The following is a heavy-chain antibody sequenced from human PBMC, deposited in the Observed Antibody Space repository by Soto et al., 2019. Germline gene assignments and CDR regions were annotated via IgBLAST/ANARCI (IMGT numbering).Heavy chain of an antibody. V-gene: IGHV4-39*01. J-gene: IGHJ4*02. Sequence: SETLSLTCTVSGGSISSSSYYWGWIRQPPGKGLEWIGSIYYSGSTYYNPSLKSRVTISVDTSKNQFSLKLSSVTAADTAVYYCARLGVLLRTHPIDYWGQGTLVTVSS. D-gene: IGHD3-16*01. CDR2: IYYSGST. CDR3: ARLGVLLRTHPIDY. CDR1: GGSISSSSYY.